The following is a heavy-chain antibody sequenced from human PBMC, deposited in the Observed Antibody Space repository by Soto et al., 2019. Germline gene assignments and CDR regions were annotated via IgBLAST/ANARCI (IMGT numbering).Heavy chain of an antibody. CDR2: IYWNDFK. CDR3: AHSRGYNGYEGPPLYEMCV. V-gene: IGHV2-5*01. Sequence: ASGPTLVNPTQTLTLTCTCSGFSVKTSGVGVGWIRQPPGKTLEWLALIYWNDFKRYTPSLESRLTITKDTSKNQVVLTVTNVDPADTATYYCAHSRGYNGYEGPPLYEMCVWGQGTTVTVSS. D-gene: IGHD5-12*01. CDR1: GFSVKTSGVG. J-gene: IGHJ6*02.